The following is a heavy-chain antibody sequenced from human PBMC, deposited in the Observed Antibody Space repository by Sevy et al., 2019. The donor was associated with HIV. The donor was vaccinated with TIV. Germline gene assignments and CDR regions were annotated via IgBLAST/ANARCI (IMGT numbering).Heavy chain of an antibody. CDR1: GFTFSSYD. Sequence: GGSLRLSCTASGFTFSSYDMNWVRQAPGKGLECVSKISSSGSSIYYEDIVKGRFTISRDNAMNSLNLQMNSLRAEDTAVYYCARWDADRRWYFDYWGQGTLVTVSS. V-gene: IGHV3-48*03. D-gene: IGHD1-26*01. CDR2: ISSSGSSI. CDR3: ARWDADRRWYFDY. J-gene: IGHJ4*02.